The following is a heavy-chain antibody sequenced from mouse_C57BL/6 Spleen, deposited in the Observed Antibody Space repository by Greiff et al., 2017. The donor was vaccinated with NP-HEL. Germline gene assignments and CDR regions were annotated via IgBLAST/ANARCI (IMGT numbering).Heavy chain of an antibody. CDR2: IYPGDGDT. Sequence: QVQLQQSGPELVKPGASVKTSCKASGYAFSSSWMNWVKQRPGKGLEWIGRIYPGDGDTNYNGKFKGKATLTADKSSSTAYMQLSSLTSEDSAVYFCAILWYFDYWGQGTTLTVSS. CDR1: GYAFSSSW. CDR3: AILWYFDY. J-gene: IGHJ2*01. D-gene: IGHD1-1*02. V-gene: IGHV1-82*01.